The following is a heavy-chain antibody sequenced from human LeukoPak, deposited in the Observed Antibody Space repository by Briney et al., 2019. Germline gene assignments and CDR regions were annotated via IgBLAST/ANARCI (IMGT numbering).Heavy chain of an antibody. CDR1: GGTFSSYA. CDR3: AIGSARGDDYERGNY. Sequence: GSSVKVSCKASGGTFSSYAISWVRQAPGQGLEWMGGIIPISGTANYAQKFQGRVTITADESTSTANMELSSLRSEDTAVYYCAIGSARGDDYERGNYWGQGTLVTVSS. CDR2: IIPISGTA. D-gene: IGHD4-17*01. J-gene: IGHJ4*02. V-gene: IGHV1-69*01.